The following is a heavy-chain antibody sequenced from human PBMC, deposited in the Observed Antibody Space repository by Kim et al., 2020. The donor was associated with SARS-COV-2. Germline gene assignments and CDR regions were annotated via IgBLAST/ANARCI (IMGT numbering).Heavy chain of an antibody. D-gene: IGHD6-13*01. CDR2: INHSGST. CDR1: GGSFSGYY. V-gene: IGHV4-34*01. CDR3: ARSGYSSSWYSGSGGFDY. J-gene: IGHJ4*02. Sequence: SETLSLTCAVYGGSFSGYYWSWIRQPPGKGLEWIGEINHSGSTNYNPSLKSRVTISVDTSKNQFSLKLSSVTAADTAVYYCARSGYSSSWYSGSGGFDYWGQGTLVNVSS.